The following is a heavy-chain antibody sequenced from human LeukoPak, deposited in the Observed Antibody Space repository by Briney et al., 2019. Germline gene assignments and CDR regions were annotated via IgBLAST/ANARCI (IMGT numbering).Heavy chain of an antibody. CDR2: IGGGGGST. Sequence: GGSLRLSCTASGFTFSIYAMSWVRQAPGKGLEWVSAIGGGGGSTYYADSVKGRFTISRDNSKNTLYLQMNSLRTEDTAVYYCANAGRDSSSTISCGMDVWGQGTTVTVSS. CDR1: GFTFSIYA. V-gene: IGHV3-23*01. CDR3: ANAGRDSSSTISCGMDV. J-gene: IGHJ6*02. D-gene: IGHD6-13*01.